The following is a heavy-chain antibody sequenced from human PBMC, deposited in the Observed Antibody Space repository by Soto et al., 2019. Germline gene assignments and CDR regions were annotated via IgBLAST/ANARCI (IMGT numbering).Heavy chain of an antibody. V-gene: IGHV3-30-3*01. Sequence: GGSLRLSCAASGFTFSSYAMHWVRQAPGKGLEWVAVISYDGSNKYYADSVKGRFTISRDNSKNTLYLQMNSLRAEDTAVYYCARDQGSSWYISYYYGMDVWGQGTTVTVSS. D-gene: IGHD6-13*01. CDR2: ISYDGSNK. CDR3: ARDQGSSWYISYYYGMDV. CDR1: GFTFSSYA. J-gene: IGHJ6*02.